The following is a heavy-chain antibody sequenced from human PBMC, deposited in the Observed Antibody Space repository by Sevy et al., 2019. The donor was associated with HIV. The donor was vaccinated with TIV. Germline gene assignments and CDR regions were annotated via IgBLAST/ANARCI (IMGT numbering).Heavy chain of an antibody. D-gene: IGHD3-10*01. CDR1: GFTFSIYG. CDR2: IPSSSSYK. J-gene: IGHJ4*02. CDR3: ARDLGRVRGVMSLDC. Sequence: GGSLRLSCAASGFTFSIYGMNWVRQAPGRGLEWVSYIPSSSSYKKYADSVKGRFIISRDNTKNSLSLQMDSLRAEDTAVYYCARDLGRVRGVMSLDCWGQGTLVTVSS. V-gene: IGHV3-21*01.